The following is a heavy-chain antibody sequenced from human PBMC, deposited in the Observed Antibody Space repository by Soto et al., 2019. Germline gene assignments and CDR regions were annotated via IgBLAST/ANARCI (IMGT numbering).Heavy chain of an antibody. CDR1: GYRFTSHC. CDR2: IDPSDSWT. D-gene: IGHD6-19*01. J-gene: IGHJ6*02. V-gene: IGHV5-10-1*01. Sequence: PGESLQISCKGSGYRFTSHCISWVRQMPGKDLEWMGRIDPSDSWTNYSPSFRGHVTISVANSISTAYLQWNSLTASDTATYYCARQMGRIAVEGDVWGQGTTVTVSS. CDR3: ARQMGRIAVEGDV.